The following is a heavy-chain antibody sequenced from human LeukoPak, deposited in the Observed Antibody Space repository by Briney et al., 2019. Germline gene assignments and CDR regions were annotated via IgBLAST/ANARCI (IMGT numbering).Heavy chain of an antibody. CDR2: ISGSGGST. J-gene: IGHJ4*02. V-gene: IGHV3-23*01. CDR1: GFTFSSYA. Sequence: GGSLRLSCAASGFTFSSYAMSWVRQAPGKGLEWASAISGSGGSTYYADSVKGRFIISRDNSKNTLYLQMNSLRAEDTAVYYCAKDHGVMVRGVFHFWGQGTLVTVSS. D-gene: IGHD3-10*01. CDR3: AKDHGVMVRGVFHF.